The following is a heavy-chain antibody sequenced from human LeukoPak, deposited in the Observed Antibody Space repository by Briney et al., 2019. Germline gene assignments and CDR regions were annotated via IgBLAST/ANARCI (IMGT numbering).Heavy chain of an antibody. D-gene: IGHD1-14*01. V-gene: IGHV3-53*01. Sequence: GGSLRLSCAASGFTVSNSYMSWVRQAPGKGLEWVSIIYSDGATYYADSVKGRFTISRDNSKNTLYLQMNSLRAEDTAVYYCARARRYLDYWGQGALVTVSS. CDR2: IYSDGAT. CDR3: ARARRYLDY. CDR1: GFTVSNSY. J-gene: IGHJ4*02.